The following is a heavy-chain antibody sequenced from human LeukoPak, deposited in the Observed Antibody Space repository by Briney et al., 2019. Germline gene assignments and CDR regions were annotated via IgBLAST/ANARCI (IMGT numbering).Heavy chain of an antibody. Sequence: ASVKVSCKASGYTFTSYGISWVRQAPGQGLEWMGWINTNTGNPTYAQGFTGRFVFSLDTSVSTAYLQISSLKAEDTAVYYCARTYYYDSSGYYDYYYYMDVWGKGTTVTVSS. D-gene: IGHD3-22*01. CDR1: GYTFTSYG. CDR3: ARTYYYDSSGYYDYYYYMDV. CDR2: INTNTGNP. V-gene: IGHV7-4-1*02. J-gene: IGHJ6*03.